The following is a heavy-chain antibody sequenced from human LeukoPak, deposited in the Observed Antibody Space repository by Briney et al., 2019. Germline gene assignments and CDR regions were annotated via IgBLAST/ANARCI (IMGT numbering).Heavy chain of an antibody. Sequence: GXSLRLSCAASGFAFSSFGMHWVRQAPGKGLEWVAVIWYDGSNKYYADSVKGRFSISRDNSKNTLYLQMNSLRAEDTAVYYCAKGITYDSSGPFDYWGQGTLVTVSS. J-gene: IGHJ4*02. CDR1: GFAFSSFG. D-gene: IGHD3-22*01. CDR3: AKGITYDSSGPFDY. V-gene: IGHV3-33*06. CDR2: IWYDGSNK.